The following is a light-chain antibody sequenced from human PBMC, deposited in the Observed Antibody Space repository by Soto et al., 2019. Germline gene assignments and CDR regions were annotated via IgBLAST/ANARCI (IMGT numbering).Light chain of an antibody. Sequence: QSALTQPASVSGSPGQSITISCTGTSSDVGGYNYVSWYQQHPGKAPKLMIYDVSNRPSGVSNRFSGSKSGNTASLTISGHKAEDEADYYCSSYTSSSTLVFGGGTKLTVL. CDR3: SSYTSSSTLV. CDR2: DVS. V-gene: IGLV2-14*01. CDR1: SSDVGGYNY. J-gene: IGLJ2*01.